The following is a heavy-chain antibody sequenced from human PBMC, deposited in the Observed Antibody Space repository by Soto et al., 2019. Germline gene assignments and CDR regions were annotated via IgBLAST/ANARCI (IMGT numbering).Heavy chain of an antibody. CDR2: IYYIGET. D-gene: IGHD4-17*01. CDR1: GDSISRYY. Sequence: QGQLQESGPGLVKPSETLSLTCTVSGDSISRYYWSWIRLSPGKGLERIGYIYYIGETNYNPSVKSRVTISVDRTKYQFSLKLRSVTAAAAAVSYCAREQGGESLKGSGMDVWGQGTRVTVSS. J-gene: IGHJ6*02. V-gene: IGHV4-59*01. CDR3: AREQGGESLKGSGMDV.